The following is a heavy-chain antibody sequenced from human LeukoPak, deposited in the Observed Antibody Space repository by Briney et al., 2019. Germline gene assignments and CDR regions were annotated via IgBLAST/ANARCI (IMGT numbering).Heavy chain of an antibody. V-gene: IGHV4-4*07. CDR3: AREVYYYGSGSYFNY. J-gene: IGHJ4*02. Sequence: SETLSLTCAVYGGSFSGYYWSWIRQPAGKGLEWIGRIYTSGSTNYNPSLKSRVTMSVDTSKNQFSLKLSSVTAADTAVYYCAREVYYYGSGSYFNYWGQGALVTVSS. D-gene: IGHD3-10*01. CDR1: GGSFSGYY. CDR2: IYTSGST.